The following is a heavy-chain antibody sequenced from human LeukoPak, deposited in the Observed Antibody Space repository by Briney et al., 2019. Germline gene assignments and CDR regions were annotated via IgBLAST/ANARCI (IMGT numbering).Heavy chain of an antibody. V-gene: IGHV1-69*04. D-gene: IGHD3-22*01. J-gene: IGHJ4*02. CDR1: GGTFCSYA. CDR3: ARDRGSYYDSSGYQTTDY. CDR2: IIPILGIA. Sequence: ASVKVSCKASGGTFCSYAISWVRQAPGQGLEWMGRIIPILGIANYAQKFQGRVTITADKSTSTAYMELSSLRSEDTAVYYCARDRGSYYDSSGYQTTDYWGQGTLVTVSS.